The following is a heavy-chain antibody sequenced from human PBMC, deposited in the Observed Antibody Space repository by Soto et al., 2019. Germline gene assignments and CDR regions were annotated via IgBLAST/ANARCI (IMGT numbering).Heavy chain of an antibody. Sequence: QVQLVQSGAEVKKPGASVKVSCKASGYTLTAYYIHWVRQAPGQGREWMGIVNPGDGSKRYAQMFQDRVTMMRYTSTSTIYMELSSLRSEDTAVYYCARSYVQNRPIDYWGQGTLVTVSS. CDR2: VNPGDGSK. J-gene: IGHJ4*02. V-gene: IGHV1-46*01. CDR1: GYTLTAYY. CDR3: ARSYVQNRPIDY. D-gene: IGHD3-10*02.